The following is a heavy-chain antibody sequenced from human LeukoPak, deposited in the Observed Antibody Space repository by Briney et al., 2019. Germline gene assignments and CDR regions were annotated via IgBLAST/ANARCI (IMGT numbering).Heavy chain of an antibody. Sequence: GGSLRLSCAASGVTFSSYAMSWVRQAPGKGLEWVSAISGSGGSTYYADSVKGRFTISRDNSKNTLYLQMNSLRAEDTAVYYCAKGLVVVAATPLSDYWGQGTLVTVSS. V-gene: IGHV3-23*01. CDR3: AKGLVVVAATPLSDY. J-gene: IGHJ4*02. CDR2: ISGSGGST. D-gene: IGHD2-15*01. CDR1: GVTFSSYA.